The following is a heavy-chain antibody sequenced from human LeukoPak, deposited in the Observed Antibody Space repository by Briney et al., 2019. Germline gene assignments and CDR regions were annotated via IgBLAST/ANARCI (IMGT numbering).Heavy chain of an antibody. Sequence: ASVKVSCKASGYTFTGYYMHWVRQAPGQGLEWMGWINPNSGGTNYAQKFQGRVTMTRDTSISTAYMELSRLRSDDTAVYYCARAEYVSNWNYGNYYYYYYMDVWGKGTTVTVSS. V-gene: IGHV1-2*02. CDR2: INPNSGGT. D-gene: IGHD1-7*01. CDR1: GYTFTGYY. CDR3: ARAEYVSNWNYGNYYYYYYMDV. J-gene: IGHJ6*03.